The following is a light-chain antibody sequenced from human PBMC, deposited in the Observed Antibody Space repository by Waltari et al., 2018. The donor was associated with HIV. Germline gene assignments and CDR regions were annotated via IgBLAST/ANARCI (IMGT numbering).Light chain of an antibody. CDR1: SSDVGSYNL. CDR3: CSYAGSSTLEV. CDR2: EGS. J-gene: IGLJ2*01. Sequence: QSALTQPASVSGSPGPSITISCTGTSSDVGSYNLVSWYQQHPGKAPKLMIYEGSKRPSGVSNRFSGSKSGNTASLTISGLQAEYEADYYCCSYAGSSTLEVFGGGTKLTVL. V-gene: IGLV2-23*01.